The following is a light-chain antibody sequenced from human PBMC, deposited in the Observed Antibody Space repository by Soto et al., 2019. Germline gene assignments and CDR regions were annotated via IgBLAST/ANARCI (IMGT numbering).Light chain of an antibody. V-gene: IGKV3-15*01. CDR3: QQYNNWPPYT. J-gene: IGKJ2*01. Sequence: EIVMTQSPATLSVSPGERATLSCRASQSVSSNLAWYQQKPGQAPRLRIYGASTRATAIPARFSGSGSGTEFTLTICSLQSEDFAVYYCQQYNNWPPYTFGQGTKLEIK. CDR1: QSVSSN. CDR2: GAS.